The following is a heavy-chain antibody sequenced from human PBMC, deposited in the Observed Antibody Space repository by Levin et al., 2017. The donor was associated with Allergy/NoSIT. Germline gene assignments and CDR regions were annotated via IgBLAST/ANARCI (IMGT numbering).Heavy chain of an antibody. Sequence: GGSLRLSCAASGFTFSKYAMSWARQAPGKGLEWVSAISGSGGGTYYADSVKGRFTISRDNSKNTLYLQMNRLRAEDTAVYYCAISSGWYRPTGAFDYWGQGTLVTVSS. D-gene: IGHD6-19*01. V-gene: IGHV3-23*01. CDR1: GFTFSKYA. CDR2: ISGSGGGT. J-gene: IGHJ4*02. CDR3: AISSGWYRPTGAFDY.